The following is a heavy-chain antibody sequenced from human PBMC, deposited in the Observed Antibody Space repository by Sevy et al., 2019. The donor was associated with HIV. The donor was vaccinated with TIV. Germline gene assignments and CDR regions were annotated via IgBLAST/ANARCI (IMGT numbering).Heavy chain of an antibody. CDR3: ARDPDPVPGVAFDV. Sequence: GGYLRLSCVASGSSFGIHWMSWVRQAPGKGLEWVAKINQDGGQKYYVDSVKGRFTISRDNAKSSLYLQMNSLRVEDTGLYYCARDPDPVPGVAFDVWGQGTMVTVSS. V-gene: IGHV3-7*01. CDR1: GSSFGIHW. J-gene: IGHJ3*01. CDR2: INQDGGQK.